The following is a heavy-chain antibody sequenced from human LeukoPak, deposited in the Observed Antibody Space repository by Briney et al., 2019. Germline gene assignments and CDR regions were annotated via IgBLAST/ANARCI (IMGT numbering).Heavy chain of an antibody. CDR3: AKEDYGGNVDY. J-gene: IGHJ4*02. V-gene: IGHV3-11*01. D-gene: IGHD4-23*01. Sequence: GGSLRLSCAASGFTFSDYYMSWIRQAPGKGLEWVSYISSSGSTIYYADSVKGRFTISRDNSKNTLYLQMNSLRAEDTAVYYCAKEDYGGNVDYWGQGTLVTVSS. CDR2: ISSSGSTI. CDR1: GFTFSDYY.